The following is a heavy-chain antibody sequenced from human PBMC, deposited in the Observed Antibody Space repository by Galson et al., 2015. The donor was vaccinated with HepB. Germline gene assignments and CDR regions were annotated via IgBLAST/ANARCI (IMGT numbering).Heavy chain of an antibody. CDR1: GYTFTSYA. CDR2: INAGNGNT. V-gene: IGHV1-3*01. D-gene: IGHD4-11*01. CDR3: AKDDYSCQECYYYYYGMDV. Sequence: SVKVSCKASGYTFTSYAMHWVRQAPGQRLEWMGWINAGNGNTEYSQKFQGRVTITRDTSASTAYMELSSLRSEDTAVYYCAKDDYSCQECYYYYYGMDVWGQGTTDTVSS. J-gene: IGHJ6*02.